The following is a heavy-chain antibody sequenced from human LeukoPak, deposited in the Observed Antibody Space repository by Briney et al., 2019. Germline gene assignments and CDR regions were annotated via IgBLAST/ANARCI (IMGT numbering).Heavy chain of an antibody. CDR3: ARSTGPIDY. CDR1: GDSVSSNSAA. Sequence: SQTLSLTCAISGDSVSSNSAAWNWIRLSPSRGLEWLGRTYYRSKWSTYYAVSVKSRISINRDTSKNQISLQLNSVTPEDTAVYYCARSTGPIDYWGQGTLVTVSS. D-gene: IGHD1-1*01. V-gene: IGHV6-1*01. CDR2: TYYRSKWST. J-gene: IGHJ4*02.